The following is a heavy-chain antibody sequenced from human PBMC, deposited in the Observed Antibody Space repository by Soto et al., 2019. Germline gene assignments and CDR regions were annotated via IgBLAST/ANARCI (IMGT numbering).Heavy chain of an antibody. CDR2: IWYDGSSE. CDR1: GFTFNDYG. D-gene: IGHD6-6*01. J-gene: IGHJ3*02. Sequence: GGSLRLSCAEYGFTFNDYGMHWVRQAPGKGLEWVAVIWYDGSSEFYGESMKGRFTISRDNSRSTLYLQMNSLRAEDTALYYCARDRSGSSGDGYDIWGQGAMVTVSS. V-gene: IGHV3-33*01. CDR3: ARDRSGSSGDGYDI.